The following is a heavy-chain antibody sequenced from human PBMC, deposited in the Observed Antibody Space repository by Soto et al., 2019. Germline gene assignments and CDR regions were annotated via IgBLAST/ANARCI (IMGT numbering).Heavy chain of an antibody. CDR1: GGTFSSYA. CDR2: IIPIFGTA. V-gene: IGHV1-69*13. CDR3: ARHYDILTGYPPGYYYGMDV. D-gene: IGHD3-9*01. Sequence: SVKVSCKASGGTFSSYAISWVRQAPGQGLEWMGGIIPIFGTANYAQKFQGRVTITADESTSTAYMELSSLRSEDTAVYYCARHYDILTGYPPGYYYGMDVWGQGTTVTSP. J-gene: IGHJ6*02.